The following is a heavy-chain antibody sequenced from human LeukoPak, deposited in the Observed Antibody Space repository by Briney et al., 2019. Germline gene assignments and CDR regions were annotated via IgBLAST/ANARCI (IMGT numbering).Heavy chain of an antibody. CDR1: GGSISSYY. J-gene: IGHJ4*02. D-gene: IGHD6-13*01. V-gene: IGHV4-59*01. CDR2: IYYGGST. Sequence: SETLSLTCTVSGGSISSYYWSWIRQPPGKGLEWIGYIYYGGSTNYNPSLKSRVTISVDTSKNQFSLKLSSVTAVDTAVYYCARDPRSSWYIGYWGQGTLVTVSS. CDR3: ARDPRSSWYIGY.